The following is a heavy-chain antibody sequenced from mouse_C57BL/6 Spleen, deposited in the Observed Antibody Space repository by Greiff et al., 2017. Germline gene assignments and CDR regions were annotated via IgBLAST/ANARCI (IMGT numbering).Heavy chain of an antibody. Sequence: QVQLQQPGAELVRPGSSVKLSCKASGYTFTSYWMHWVKQRPIQGLEWIGNIDPSDSDTHYNQKFKDKATLTVDKSSSTAYMQLSSLTSEDSAVYYCARSRLRPYYAMDYWGQGTSVTVSS. D-gene: IGHD2-4*01. CDR1: GYTFTSYW. J-gene: IGHJ4*01. CDR2: IDPSDSDT. CDR3: ARSRLRPYYAMDY. V-gene: IGHV1-52*01.